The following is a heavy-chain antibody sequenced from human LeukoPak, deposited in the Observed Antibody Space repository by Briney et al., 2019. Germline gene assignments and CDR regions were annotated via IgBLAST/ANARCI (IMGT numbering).Heavy chain of an antibody. CDR2: ISSSSSYI. J-gene: IGHJ4*02. V-gene: IGHV3-21*01. D-gene: IGHD1-26*01. CDR3: ARDGPRIVGATLPDY. CDR1: GFTFDDYA. Sequence: PGRSLRLSCAASGFTFDDYAMPWVRQAPGKGLEWVSSISSSSSYIYYADSVKGRFTISRDNAKNSLYLQMNSLRAEDTAVYYCARDGPRIVGATLPDYWGQGTLVTVSS.